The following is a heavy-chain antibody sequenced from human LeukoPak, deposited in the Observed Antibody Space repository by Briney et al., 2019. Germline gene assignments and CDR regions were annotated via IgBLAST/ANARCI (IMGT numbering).Heavy chain of an antibody. CDR1: GFTFSSYG. D-gene: IGHD2-15*01. CDR3: ANRDKEYYYYYGMDV. J-gene: IGHJ6*02. Sequence: GGSLRLSCAASGFTFSSYGMHWVRQAPGKGLEWVAVIWYDGSNKYYADSVKGRFTISRDNSKNTLYLQMNSLRAEDTAVYYCANRDKEYYYYYGMDVWGQGTTVTVSS. V-gene: IGHV3-33*06. CDR2: IWYDGSNK.